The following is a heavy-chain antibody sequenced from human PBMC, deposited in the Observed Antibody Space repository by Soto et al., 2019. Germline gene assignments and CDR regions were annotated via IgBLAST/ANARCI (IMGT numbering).Heavy chain of an antibody. V-gene: IGHV1-18*01. CDR2: ISAYNGNT. D-gene: IGHD6-19*01. J-gene: IGHJ5*02. CDR1: GYTFTSYG. Sequence: QVQLVQSGAEVKKPGASVKVSCKASGYTFTSYGISWVRQAPGQGLEWMGWISAYNGNTNYAQKLQGRVTMTTETATSTGYMELWSLRSDDTAVYYCAREAAVAALDPWGQGTLVTVSS. CDR3: AREAAVAALDP.